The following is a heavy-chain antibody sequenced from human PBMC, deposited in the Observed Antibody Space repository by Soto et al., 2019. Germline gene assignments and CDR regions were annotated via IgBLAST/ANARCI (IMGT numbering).Heavy chain of an antibody. CDR3: AKGLGRGVGAMDV. V-gene: IGHV3-23*01. CDR1: GFTISSFG. Sequence: GGFLRLSCAASGFTISSFGRSWVRQPPGKGLEWVSGIISSGSTTYYADSVKGRFTISRDNSKNTLYLQMNSLRAEDAAVYYCAKGLGRGVGAMDVWGQGTTVTVSS. CDR2: IISSGSTT. D-gene: IGHD3-10*01. J-gene: IGHJ6*02.